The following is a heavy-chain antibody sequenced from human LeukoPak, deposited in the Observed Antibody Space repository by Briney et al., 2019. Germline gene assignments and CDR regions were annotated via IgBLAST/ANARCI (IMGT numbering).Heavy chain of an antibody. D-gene: IGHD3-10*01. Sequence: GGSRRLSCAASGFTFSSYAMSWVRQAPGKGLEWVAVISYDGSNKYYADSVKGRFTISRDNSKNTLYLQMNSLRAEDTAVYYCARDHEPGTHYGSLLWGQGTLVTVSS. CDR1: GFTFSSYA. CDR2: ISYDGSNK. CDR3: ARDHEPGTHYGSLL. J-gene: IGHJ4*02. V-gene: IGHV3-30-3*01.